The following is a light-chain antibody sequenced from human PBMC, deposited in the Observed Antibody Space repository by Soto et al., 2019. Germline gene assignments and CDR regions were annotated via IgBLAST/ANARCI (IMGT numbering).Light chain of an antibody. V-gene: IGKV1-27*01. CDR1: QDINNY. Sequence: DTQMTQSPSSLSASLGDRVTITCRASQDINNYLAWYQQRPGKVPKLLIYAASTLQSGVPSRFSGSGSGTDFTLTISSLQPEDVATYYCQKYDIAPRTFGGGTSVELK. CDR2: AAS. CDR3: QKYDIAPRT. J-gene: IGKJ4*01.